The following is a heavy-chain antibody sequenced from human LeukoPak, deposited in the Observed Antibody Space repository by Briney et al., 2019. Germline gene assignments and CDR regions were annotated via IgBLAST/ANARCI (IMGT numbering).Heavy chain of an antibody. Sequence: SETLSLTCAVYGGSISSYYWSWIRQPAGKGLEWIGRIYTSGSTNYNPSLKSRVTMSVDTSKNQFSLKLSSVTAADTAVYYCARFSIAARRGPYYFDYWGQGTLVTVSS. J-gene: IGHJ4*02. CDR1: GGSISSYY. D-gene: IGHD6-6*01. CDR3: ARFSIAARRGPYYFDY. CDR2: IYTSGST. V-gene: IGHV4-59*10.